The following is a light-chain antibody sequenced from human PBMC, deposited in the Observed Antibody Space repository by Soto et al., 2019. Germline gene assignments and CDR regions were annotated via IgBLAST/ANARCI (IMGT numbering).Light chain of an antibody. V-gene: IGKV1-5*03. CDR2: KAS. Sequence: DIQMTQSPSTLSASVGDRVPITCRASQSISSWLAWYQQKPGKAPKLLIYKASSLESGVPSRFSGRGSGTEFTLTISSLQPDDFATYYCQQYNSYPITFGQGTRLEIK. CDR3: QQYNSYPIT. J-gene: IGKJ5*01. CDR1: QSISSW.